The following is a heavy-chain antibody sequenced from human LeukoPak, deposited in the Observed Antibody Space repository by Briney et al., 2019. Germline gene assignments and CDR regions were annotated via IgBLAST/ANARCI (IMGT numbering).Heavy chain of an antibody. D-gene: IGHD2-2*01. CDR2: IIPIFGTA. V-gene: IGHV1-69*05. J-gene: IGHJ6*03. CDR1: GGTFSSYA. Sequence: ASVKVSCKASGGTFSSYAISWVRQAPGQGLEWMGGIIPIFGTANYAQKFQGRVTITTDESTSTAYMELSSLRSEDTAVYYCASTVVPAAKGYYYYMDVWGKGTTVTVSS. CDR3: ASTVVPAAKGYYYYMDV.